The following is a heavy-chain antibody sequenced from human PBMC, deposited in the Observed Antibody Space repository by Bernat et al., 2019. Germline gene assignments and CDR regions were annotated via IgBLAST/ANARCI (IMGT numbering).Heavy chain of an antibody. D-gene: IGHD6-19*01. J-gene: IGHJ4*02. V-gene: IGHV3-23*01. CDR2: ISGSGSST. CDR1: GFTFSSYA. CDR3: AKDGYNSGWFFDY. Sequence: EVQLLESGGGLVQPGGSLRLSCAASGFTFSSYAMSWVRQAPGKGLEWVSTISGSGSSTYYADSVKGRFTISRDNSKNTVYLQMNSLRAEDTALYYCAKDGYNSGWFFDYWGQGTLVTVSS.